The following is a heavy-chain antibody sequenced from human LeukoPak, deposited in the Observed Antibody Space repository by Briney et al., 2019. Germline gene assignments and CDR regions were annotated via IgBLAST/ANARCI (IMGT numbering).Heavy chain of an antibody. CDR1: GYTFTGYY. CDR2: INPNSGGT. D-gene: IGHD4-23*01. J-gene: IGHJ3*02. Sequence: GASVKVSCKASGYTFTGYYMHWVRQAPGQGLEWMGWINPNSGGTNYAQKFQGWVTMTRDTSISTAYMELSRLRSDDTAVYYCATGPHYGGNSGGNAFDIWGQGTMVTVSS. CDR3: ATGPHYGGNSGGNAFDI. V-gene: IGHV1-2*04.